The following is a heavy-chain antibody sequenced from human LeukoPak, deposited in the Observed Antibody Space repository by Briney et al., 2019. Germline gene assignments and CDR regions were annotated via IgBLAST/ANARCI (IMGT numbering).Heavy chain of an antibody. CDR1: GFTFSDYY. CDR2: ISSRDNTI. V-gene: IGHV3-11*04. Sequence: GGSLRLSCAASGFTFSDYYMYWIRQAPGKGLEWVSYISSRDNTIYYADSVKGRFTISRDNAKNSLYLQMNSLRAEDTAVYYCASPGGSWVSGHAFDIWGQGTMVTVSS. J-gene: IGHJ3*02. CDR3: ASPGGSWVSGHAFDI. D-gene: IGHD2-15*01.